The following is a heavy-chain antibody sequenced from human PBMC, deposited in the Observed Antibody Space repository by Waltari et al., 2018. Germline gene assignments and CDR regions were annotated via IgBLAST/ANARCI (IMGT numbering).Heavy chain of an antibody. V-gene: IGHV1-24*01. D-gene: IGHD3-10*01. CDR3: APSSMGFGELRAFDI. CDR2: FAPEDGET. CDR1: GYTLTELS. J-gene: IGHJ3*02. Sequence: QVQLVQSGAEVKKPGASVKVSCKVSGYTLTELSMHWVRQAPGKGLEWMGGFAPEDGETIYAQKSQGRVTMTEDTSTDTAYMELSSLRSEDTAVYYCAPSSMGFGELRAFDIWGQGTMVTVSS.